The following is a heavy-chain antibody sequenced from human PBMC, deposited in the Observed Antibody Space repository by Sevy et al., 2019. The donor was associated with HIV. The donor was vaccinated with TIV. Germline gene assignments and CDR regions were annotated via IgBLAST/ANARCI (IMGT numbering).Heavy chain of an antibody. CDR1: GGTFSSYS. CDR3: ASDHDYYDSSNYYLPTEYFQH. D-gene: IGHD3-22*01. CDR2: IIPILGIA. J-gene: IGHJ1*01. V-gene: IGHV1-69*04. Sequence: ASVKVSCKASGGTFSSYSISWVRQAPGQGLEWTGRIIPILGIANDAQKFQGRVTITADKSTSTAYMDLSSLRSEDTAVYYCASDHDYYDSSNYYLPTEYFQHWGQGTLVTVSS.